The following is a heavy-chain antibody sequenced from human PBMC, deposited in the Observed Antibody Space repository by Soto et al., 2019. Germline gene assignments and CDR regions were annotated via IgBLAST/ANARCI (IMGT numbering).Heavy chain of an antibody. CDR1: GFTFSNYA. CDR3: AIGILRPYYFDF. CDR2: ISNSGCST. J-gene: IGHJ4*02. V-gene: IGHV3-23*01. D-gene: IGHD4-17*01. Sequence: VQLLDSGGGLVQPGGSLRLSCAASGFTFSNYAMNWIRQAPGKGLEWVSTISNSGCSTNYADSVKGRFTISRDNSKNTLYLKRNSLRAEDTSVYYCAIGILRPYYFDFWCQVTLVTVSS.